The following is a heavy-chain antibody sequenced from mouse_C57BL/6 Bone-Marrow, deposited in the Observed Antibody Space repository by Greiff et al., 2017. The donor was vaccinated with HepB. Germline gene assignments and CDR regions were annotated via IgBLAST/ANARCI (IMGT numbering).Heavy chain of an antibody. D-gene: IGHD1-1*01. V-gene: IGHV5-17*01. Sequence: EVKLVESGGGLVKPGGSLKLSCAASGFTFSDYGMHWVRQAPEKGLEWVAYISSGSSTIYYADTVKGRFTISRDNAKNTLFLQMTSLRSEDTAMYYCARGYYDSSPYWYFDVWGTGTTVTVSS. CDR2: ISSGSSTI. CDR3: ARGYYDSSPYWYFDV. J-gene: IGHJ1*03. CDR1: GFTFSDYG.